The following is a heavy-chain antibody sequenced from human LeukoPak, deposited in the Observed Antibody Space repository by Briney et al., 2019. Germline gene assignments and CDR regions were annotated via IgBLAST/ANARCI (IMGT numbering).Heavy chain of an antibody. J-gene: IGHJ4*02. CDR1: GFTFSSYE. CDR2: ISSSGSTI. Sequence: PGGSLRLSCAASGFTFSSYEMNWVRQAPGKGLEWVSYISSSGSTIYYADSVKGRFAISRDNAKNSLYLQMNSLRAEDTAVCYCASANTYYYDSSGYYPLGYWGQGTLVTVSS. CDR3: ASANTYYYDSSGYYPLGY. V-gene: IGHV3-48*03. D-gene: IGHD3-22*01.